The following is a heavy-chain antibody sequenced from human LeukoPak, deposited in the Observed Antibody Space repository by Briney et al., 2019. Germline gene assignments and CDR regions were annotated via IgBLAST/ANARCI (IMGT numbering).Heavy chain of an antibody. J-gene: IGHJ4*02. CDR2: IKQDGSEK. CDR3: ARDLCGGDCYSDY. D-gene: IGHD2-21*02. V-gene: IGHV3-7*01. Sequence: GGSLRLSCAASGFTFSSYWMSWVRQAPGKGLEWVANIKQDGSEKYYVDSVKGRFTISRDNAKNSLYLQMNSLRAEDTAVYYCARDLCGGDCYSDYWGQGTLVTVSS. CDR1: GFTFSSYW.